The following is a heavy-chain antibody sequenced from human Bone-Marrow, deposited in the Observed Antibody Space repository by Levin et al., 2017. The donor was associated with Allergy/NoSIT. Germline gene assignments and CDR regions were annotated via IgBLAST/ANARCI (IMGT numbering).Heavy chain of an antibody. J-gene: IGHJ3*02. CDR2: FDPADGEA. D-gene: IGHD3-10*01. Sequence: GESLKISCKVSGYTLIELSMHWVRQAPGKGLEWVGGFDPADGEAIYAQKFQGRVTMTEDTSTDTAYMDLSSLRSEDTAFYFCPTMTHLTYYYGSGSSDAFNIWGQGTMVTVSS. CDR3: PTMTHLTYYYGSGSSDAFNI. V-gene: IGHV1-24*01. CDR1: GYTLIELS.